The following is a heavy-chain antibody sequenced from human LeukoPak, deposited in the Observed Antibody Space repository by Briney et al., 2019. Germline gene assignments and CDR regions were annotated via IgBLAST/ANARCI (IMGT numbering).Heavy chain of an antibody. CDR1: GGPISSYY. CDR2: IYTSGST. Sequence: SETLSLTCTVSGGPISSYYWSWIRQPAGKGLEWIGRIYTSGSTNYNPSLKSRVTMSVDTSKNQFSLKLSSVTAADTAVYYCARGVVPAAKGTYYFDYWGQGTLVTVSS. V-gene: IGHV4-4*07. J-gene: IGHJ4*02. D-gene: IGHD2-2*01. CDR3: ARGVVPAAKGTYYFDY.